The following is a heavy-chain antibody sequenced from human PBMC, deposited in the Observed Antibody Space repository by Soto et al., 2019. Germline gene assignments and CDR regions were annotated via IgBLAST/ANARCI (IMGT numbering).Heavy chain of an antibody. J-gene: IGHJ3*02. D-gene: IGHD2-2*01. Sequence: EVQLVESGGGLVQPGGSLRLSCAASGFTFSSYWMHWVRQAPGKGLVWVLRINSDGSSTSYAESVKGRFTIYRDNAKNTLYLQMNSLRAEDTAVYYCARDQEDYQGAFDIWGQGTMVTVSS. CDR3: ARDQEDYQGAFDI. V-gene: IGHV3-74*01. CDR1: GFTFSSYW. CDR2: INSDGSST.